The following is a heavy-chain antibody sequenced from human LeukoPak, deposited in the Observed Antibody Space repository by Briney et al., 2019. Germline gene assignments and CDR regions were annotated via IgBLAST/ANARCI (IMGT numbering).Heavy chain of an antibody. J-gene: IGHJ4*02. Sequence: GGSLRLSCAASGFTVSSNYMSWVRQAPGKGLEWGSVIYSGGSTYYADSVKGRFTISRDNSKNTLYLQMNSLRAEDTAVYYCARAGGQGHSSWYSVDYWGQGTLVTVSS. CDR2: IYSGGST. CDR1: GFTVSSNY. V-gene: IGHV3-53*01. CDR3: ARAGGQGHSSWYSVDY. D-gene: IGHD6-13*01.